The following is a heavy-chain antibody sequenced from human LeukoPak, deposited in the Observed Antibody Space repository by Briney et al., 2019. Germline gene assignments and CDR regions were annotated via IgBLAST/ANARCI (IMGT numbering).Heavy chain of an antibody. D-gene: IGHD2-2*01. CDR2: ISGSGGST. CDR1: GFTFSTYA. V-gene: IGHV3-23*01. Sequence: PGGSLRLSCAASGFTFSTYAMSWVRQAPGKGLEWVSFISGSGGSTYYADSVKGRFTISRDNAKNSLYLQMNSLRAEDTAVYYCAGYCSSTSCHMRRDYWGQGTLVTVSS. J-gene: IGHJ4*02. CDR3: AGYCSSTSCHMRRDY.